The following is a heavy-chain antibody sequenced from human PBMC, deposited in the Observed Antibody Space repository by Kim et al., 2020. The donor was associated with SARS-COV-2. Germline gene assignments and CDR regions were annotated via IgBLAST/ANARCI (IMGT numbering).Heavy chain of an antibody. CDR3: AKDILYYDSNEDYGAFDI. J-gene: IGHJ3*02. Sequence: KSRFTISRNNAKNSLYLQMNSLRAEDTALYYCAKDILYYDSNEDYGAFDIWGQGTMVTVSS. D-gene: IGHD3-22*01. V-gene: IGHV3-9*01.